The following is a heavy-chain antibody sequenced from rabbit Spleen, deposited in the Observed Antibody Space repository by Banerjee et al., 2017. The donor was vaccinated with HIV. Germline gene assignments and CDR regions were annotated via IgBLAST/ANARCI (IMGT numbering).Heavy chain of an antibody. CDR2: IGIAGGSP. CDR3: ARHNNPYYFNL. CDR1: GVSLNDKDV. J-gene: IGHJ4*01. Sequence: EQLEESGGGLVKPEGSLTLTCKASGVSLNDKDVMCWVRQAPGKGLEWIACIGIAGGSPGYASWAKGRFTISKTSSTTVTLQMTSLTGADTATYFCARHNNPYYFNLWGPGTLVTVS. D-gene: IGHD1-1*01. V-gene: IGHV1S45*01.